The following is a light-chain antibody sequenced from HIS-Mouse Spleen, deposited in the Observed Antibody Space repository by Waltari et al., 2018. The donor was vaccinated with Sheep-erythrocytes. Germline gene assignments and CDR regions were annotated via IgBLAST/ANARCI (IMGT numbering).Light chain of an antibody. CDR1: QSISSY. CDR3: QQSYSTPYT. Sequence: DIQMXXSXXXXXXXXXXRVXITCRAXQSISSYLNXYXQKPGKAXKXVIYAASSXQXXVPSXXSGSGSGTDXTLTISSLQPEDFATYYCQQSYSTPYTFGQGTKLEIK. CDR2: AAS. V-gene: IGKV1-39*01. J-gene: IGKJ2*01.